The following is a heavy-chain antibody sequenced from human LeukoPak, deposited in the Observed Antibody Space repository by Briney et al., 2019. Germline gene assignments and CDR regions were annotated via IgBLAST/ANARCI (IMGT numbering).Heavy chain of an antibody. V-gene: IGHV3-53*01. CDR3: AKDRAYSDYEVFDF. CDR2: IYSGGST. CDR1: GFTVSLKY. D-gene: IGHD5-12*01. J-gene: IGHJ4*02. Sequence: GGSLGLCCAASGFTVSLKYMSWVRQAPGKGLERVSVIYSGGSTYYADSVKGRFTISRDNSKKTLYLQMSSLRAEDTAVYYCAKDRAYSDYEVFDFWGQGTLVTVSS.